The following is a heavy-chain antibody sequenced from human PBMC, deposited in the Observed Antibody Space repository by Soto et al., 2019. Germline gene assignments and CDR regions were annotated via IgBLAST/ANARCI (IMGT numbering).Heavy chain of an antibody. V-gene: IGHV3-15*01. CDR3: TSLLSAGYNSYWYVPV. CDR1: GFSFRNAW. J-gene: IGHJ2*01. D-gene: IGHD3-16*01. CDR2: IKRKTEGGTT. Sequence: GVSLRASSLGSGFSFRNAWMSWVRQAPGKGPEWVGRIKRKTEGGTTDYAASVKGRFTISRDDSKNTMYLWMNSLKTADTAFLYCTSLLSAGYNSYWYVPVGARGNMVKGSS.